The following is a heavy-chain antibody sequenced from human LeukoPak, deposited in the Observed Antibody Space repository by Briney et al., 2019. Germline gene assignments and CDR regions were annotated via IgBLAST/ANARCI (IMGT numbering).Heavy chain of an antibody. CDR3: AKDVAAVAGQGYECFDY. Sequence: ASVKVSCKASGYTFTDCYMHWVRQAPGQGLEWMGWINPNSGGTNYAQKFQGRVTMTRDTSITTAYMELSRLTSDDTAVYYCAKDVAAVAGQGYECFDYWGQGTLVTVSS. J-gene: IGHJ4*02. V-gene: IGHV1-2*02. D-gene: IGHD6-19*01. CDR2: INPNSGGT. CDR1: GYTFTDCY.